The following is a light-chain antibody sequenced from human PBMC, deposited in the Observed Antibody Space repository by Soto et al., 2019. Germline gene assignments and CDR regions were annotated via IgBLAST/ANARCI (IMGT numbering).Light chain of an antibody. CDR3: QQYGSSPLT. CDR2: GAS. V-gene: IGKV3-20*01. CDR1: QSVSSSY. Sequence: GLTQSPGTLSLYPGERATLSCRASQSVSSSYLAWYQQKPGQAPRLLIYGASSRATGIPDRFSGSGSGTDFTLTISRLEPEDFAVYYCQQYGSSPLTFGGGTMVDIK. J-gene: IGKJ4*01.